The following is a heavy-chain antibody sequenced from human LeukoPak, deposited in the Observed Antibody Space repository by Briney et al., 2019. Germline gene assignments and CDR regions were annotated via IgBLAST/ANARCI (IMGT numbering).Heavy chain of an antibody. CDR1: GFTFSSNA. V-gene: IGHV3-23*01. D-gene: IGHD3-3*01. CDR3: AKVRGPFGVVPSFDY. CDR2: ISGSGGST. J-gene: IGHJ4*02. Sequence: GGPLGFSCAAPGFTFSSNAMTWVRKAPGKGLKWVSPISGSGGSTYYADSVKGRFTISRDNSKNTLYLQMNSLRAEDTAVYYCAKVRGPFGVVPSFDYWGQGTLVTVSS.